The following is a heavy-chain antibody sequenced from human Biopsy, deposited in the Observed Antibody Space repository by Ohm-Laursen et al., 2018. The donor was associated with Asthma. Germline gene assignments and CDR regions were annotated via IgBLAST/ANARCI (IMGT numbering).Heavy chain of an antibody. CDR2: ISYTGSA. V-gene: IGHV4-39*01. Sequence: TLSLTCTVSGCSMSSSSYYWGWIRQPPGKRLEWMGSISYTGSAYHNPSLKSRVTISVNTSKNHFSLKLTSVTAADTAVYYCARHWDWGSFFDYWGQGTPVTVSS. CDR3: ARHWDWGSFFDY. D-gene: IGHD7-27*01. J-gene: IGHJ4*02. CDR1: GCSMSSSSYY.